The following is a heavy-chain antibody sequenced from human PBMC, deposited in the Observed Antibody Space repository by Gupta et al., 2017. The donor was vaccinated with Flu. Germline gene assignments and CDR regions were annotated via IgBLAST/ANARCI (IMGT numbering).Heavy chain of an antibody. V-gene: IGHV3-13*01. CDR2: IGTAGDT. CDR3: ARRNRDYYYYGMDV. Sequence: EVQLVESGGGLVQPGGSLRLSCAASGFTFSSYDMHWVRQATGKGLEWVSAIGTAGDTYYPGSVKGRFTISRENAKNSLYLQRNSLRAGDTAVYYCARRNRDYYYYGMDVWGQGTTVTVSS. CDR1: GFTFSSYD. J-gene: IGHJ6*02.